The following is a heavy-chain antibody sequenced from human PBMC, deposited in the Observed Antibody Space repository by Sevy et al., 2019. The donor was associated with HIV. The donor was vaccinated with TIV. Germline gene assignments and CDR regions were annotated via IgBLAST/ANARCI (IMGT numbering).Heavy chain of an antibody. CDR2: FSYDGSNK. D-gene: IGHD5-12*01. J-gene: IGHJ6*02. Sequence: GGSLRLSCAASGFTFSDYAMHWVRQAPGKGLEWVAVFSYDGSNKYYVDSVKGRFTISRDNSQNSLFLQMNTLRAEDTAVYYCAREGSPYDTYYYYYGMDVWGQGTTVTVSS. V-gene: IGHV3-30*04. CDR3: AREGSPYDTYYYYYGMDV. CDR1: GFTFSDYA.